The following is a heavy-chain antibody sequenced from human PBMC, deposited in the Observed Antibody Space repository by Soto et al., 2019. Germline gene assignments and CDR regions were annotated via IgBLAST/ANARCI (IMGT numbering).Heavy chain of an antibody. J-gene: IGHJ6*02. CDR3: AINADV. CDR1: CASISGHF. CDR2: IYNSGS. V-gene: IGHV4-59*08. Sequence: PSETLSLTCTVSCASISGHFWSWIRQPPGKGLEWIAYIYNSGSSYNPSLKSRVTISVDTSKNQLSLKLSSVIAADSAVYYCAINADVWGQGTTVTVSS.